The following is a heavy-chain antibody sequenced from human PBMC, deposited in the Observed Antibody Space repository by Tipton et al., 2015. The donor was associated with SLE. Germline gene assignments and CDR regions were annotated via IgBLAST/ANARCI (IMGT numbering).Heavy chain of an antibody. Sequence: SLRLSCAASGFTFSSYWMSWVRQAPGKGLEWVSSISSSSSYIYYADSVKGRFTISRDDAKNSLYLQMNSLRAGDTAVYYCAMGRGWFREFDYWGQGTLVTVSS. J-gene: IGHJ4*02. CDR1: GFTFSSYW. V-gene: IGHV3-21*03. D-gene: IGHD3-10*01. CDR3: AMGRGWFREFDY. CDR2: ISSSSSYI.